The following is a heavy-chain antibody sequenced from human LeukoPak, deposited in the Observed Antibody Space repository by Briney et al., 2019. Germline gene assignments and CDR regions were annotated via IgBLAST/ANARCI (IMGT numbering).Heavy chain of an antibody. CDR3: ARDRWFGEFESEIDY. CDR1: GYTFTGYY. J-gene: IGHJ4*02. Sequence: GASVKVSCKASGYTFTGYYMHWVRQAPGQGLEWMGRINPNSGGTNYAQKFQGRVTMTRDTSISTAYMELSRLRSDDTAVYYCARDRWFGEFESEIDYWGQGTLVTVSS. CDR2: INPNSGGT. V-gene: IGHV1-2*06. D-gene: IGHD3-10*01.